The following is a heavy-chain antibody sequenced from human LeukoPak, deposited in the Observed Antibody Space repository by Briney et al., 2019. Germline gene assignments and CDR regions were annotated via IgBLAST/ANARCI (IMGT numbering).Heavy chain of an antibody. J-gene: IGHJ4*02. V-gene: IGHV3-21*01. D-gene: IGHD1-1*01. CDR2: ICGDSSYI. CDR3: ARVSGRLERQCDLDY. CDR1: RFTYASYS. Sequence: SGSLRHSFLASRFTYASYSMHWVRPPPWKGLAWVSSICGDSSYIYIAGSVKGRFTSSRDNAQASLYLQMISLRADDTAVYYCARVSGRLERQCDLDYWGQGTLVIVSS.